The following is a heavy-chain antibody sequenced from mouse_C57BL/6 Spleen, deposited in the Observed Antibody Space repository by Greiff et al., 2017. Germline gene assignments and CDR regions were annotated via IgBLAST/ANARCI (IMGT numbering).Heavy chain of an antibody. CDR1: GYTFTSYW. J-gene: IGHJ2*01. V-gene: IGHV1-55*01. D-gene: IGHD1-1*01. Sequence: QVQLQQPGAELVKPGASVKMSCKASGYTFTSYWITWVKQRPGQGLEWIGDIYPGSGSTNYNEKFKSKATLTVDTSSSTAYMQLSSLTSEDSAVYYWAREGTVVARGFDYWGQGTTLTVSS. CDR2: IYPGSGST. CDR3: AREGTVVARGFDY.